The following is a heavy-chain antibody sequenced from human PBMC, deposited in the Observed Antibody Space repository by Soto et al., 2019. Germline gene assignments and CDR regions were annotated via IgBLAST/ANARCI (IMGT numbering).Heavy chain of an antibody. CDR1: GFTFTSSA. V-gene: IGHV1-58*02. Sequence: QMQLVQSGPEVKKPGTSVKVSCKASGFTFTSSAMQWVRQARGQRLEWIGWIVVGSGNTNYAQKFQERVTITRDMSTSTAYMELSSLRSEDTAVYYCAASPDYDILTGYYPDAFDIWGQGTMVTVSS. J-gene: IGHJ3*02. CDR3: AASPDYDILTGYYPDAFDI. CDR2: IVVGSGNT. D-gene: IGHD3-9*01.